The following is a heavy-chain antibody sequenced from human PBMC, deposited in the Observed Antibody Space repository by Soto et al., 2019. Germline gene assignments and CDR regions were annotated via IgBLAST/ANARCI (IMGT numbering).Heavy chain of an antibody. CDR3: ASGSPRYYYDSSGSPHFDY. Sequence: QVQLVQSGAEVKKPGSSVKVSCKASGGTFSSYAISWVRQAPGHGLEWMGGIIPIFGTANYAQKFQGRVTITEDESTRTAYMGLSSLRAEDTAVYYCASGSPRYYYDSSGSPHFDYWGQGTLVTVSS. CDR1: GGTFSSYA. CDR2: IIPIFGTA. J-gene: IGHJ4*02. V-gene: IGHV1-69*01. D-gene: IGHD3-22*01.